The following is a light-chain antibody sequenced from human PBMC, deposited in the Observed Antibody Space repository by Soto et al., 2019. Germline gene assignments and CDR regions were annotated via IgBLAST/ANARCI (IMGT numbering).Light chain of an antibody. CDR3: QHYGDSPLYT. V-gene: IGKV3-20*01. CDR2: AAS. J-gene: IGKJ2*01. Sequence: EIVLTQSPGTLSLSPGERATLSCRASQSVSSRSLAWYQHKPGQAPRLLIYAASIRATSNPDRFSGSGSGTDFTLTISRLEPEDSAVYYCQHYGDSPLYTFGQGTQLEI. CDR1: QSVSSRS.